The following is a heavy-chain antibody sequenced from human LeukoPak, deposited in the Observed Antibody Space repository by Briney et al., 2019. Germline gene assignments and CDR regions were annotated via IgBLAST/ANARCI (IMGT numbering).Heavy chain of an antibody. Sequence: ASVKVSCKASGYTFTSYGISWVRQAPGQGLEWMGWISAYNGNTNYAQKLQGRVTMTTDTSTSTAYMELRSLRSDDTAVYYCARDIWGSNPYGMDVWGQGITVTVSS. J-gene: IGHJ6*02. D-gene: IGHD3-16*01. CDR1: GYTFTSYG. V-gene: IGHV1-18*01. CDR3: ARDIWGSNPYGMDV. CDR2: ISAYNGNT.